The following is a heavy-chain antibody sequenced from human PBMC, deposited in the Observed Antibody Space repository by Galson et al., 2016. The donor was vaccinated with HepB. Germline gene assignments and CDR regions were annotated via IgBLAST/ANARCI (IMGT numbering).Heavy chain of an antibody. CDR1: GFIFDDCV. Sequence: SLRLSCAASGFIFDDCVMHWVRQVPGKGLEWVSSVSWNSIAIAYADSVKGRFTISRDNAKKSLYLQMDSLRAEDTALYYCVKGSVVAVAGFFDSWGQGTLVTVSS. V-gene: IGHV3-9*01. CDR3: VKGSVVAVAGFFDS. J-gene: IGHJ4*02. CDR2: VSWNSIAI. D-gene: IGHD6-19*01.